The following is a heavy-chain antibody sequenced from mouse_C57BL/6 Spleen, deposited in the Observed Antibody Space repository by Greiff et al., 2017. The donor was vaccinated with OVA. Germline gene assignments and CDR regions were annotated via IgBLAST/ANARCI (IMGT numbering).Heavy chain of an antibody. CDR3: ARAFTVVPYWYFGV. J-gene: IGHJ1*03. CDR1: GFTFSDYG. CDR2: ISSGSSTI. V-gene: IGHV5-17*01. D-gene: IGHD1-1*01. Sequence: EVKLVESGGGLVKPGGSLKLSCAASGFTFSDYGMHWVRQAPEKGLEWVGYISSGSSTIYYADTVKGRFTIPRDKAKNTLFLQMTSVRAEDTAMYYCARAFTVVPYWYFGVWGTGTTVTVAS.